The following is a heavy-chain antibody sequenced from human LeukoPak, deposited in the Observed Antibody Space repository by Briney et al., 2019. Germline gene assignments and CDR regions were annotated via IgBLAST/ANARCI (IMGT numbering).Heavy chain of an antibody. Sequence: PSETLSLTCTVSGGSISSSSYYWGWIRQPPGKGLEWIGSIYYSGSTYYNPSLKSRVTISVDTSKNQFSLKLSSVTAADTPVYYCARDPAMVFFDYWGQGTLVTVSS. J-gene: IGHJ4*02. CDR2: IYYSGST. D-gene: IGHD5-18*01. CDR1: GGSISSSSYY. CDR3: ARDPAMVFFDY. V-gene: IGHV4-39*02.